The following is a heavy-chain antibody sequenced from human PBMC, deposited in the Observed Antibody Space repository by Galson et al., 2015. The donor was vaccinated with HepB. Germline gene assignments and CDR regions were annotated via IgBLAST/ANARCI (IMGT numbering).Heavy chain of an antibody. CDR2: INRDGSST. D-gene: IGHD3-10*01. CDR3: ATALWGGGL. V-gene: IGHV3-74*01. J-gene: IGHJ4*02. CDR1: GLTISNYW. Sequence: SLRPSCAASGLTISNYWMHWVRQAPGMGLVWVSSINRDGSSTNYADSVKGRFAISRDNAKNTLDLQMSSLRAEDTALYYCATALWGGGLWGQGTLVTVSS.